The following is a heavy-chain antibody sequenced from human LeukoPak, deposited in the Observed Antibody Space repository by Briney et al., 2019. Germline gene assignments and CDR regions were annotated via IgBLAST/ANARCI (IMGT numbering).Heavy chain of an antibody. D-gene: IGHD6-19*01. CDR2: INPNSGGT. CDR1: GYTFTGYY. V-gene: IGHV1-2*02. CDR3: AGVVSSSGWALDY. J-gene: IGHJ4*02. Sequence: ASVKVSCKASGYTFTGYYMHWVRQAPGQGLEWMGWINPNSGGTNYAQKFQGRVTMTRDTSISTAYMELSRLRSDDTAVYYCAGVVSSSGWALDYWGQGTLVTVSS.